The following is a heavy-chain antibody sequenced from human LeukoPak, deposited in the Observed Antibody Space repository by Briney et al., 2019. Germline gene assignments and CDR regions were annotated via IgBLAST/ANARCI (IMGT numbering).Heavy chain of an antibody. CDR2: ISNSDDTI. CDR1: GFIFSDYY. Sequence: KTGGSLRLSCAASGFIFSDYYMTWIRQAPGKGPEYISYISNSDDTINYADSVKGRFTISRDNDNNSLYLQMSSLRAEDTAVYYCARIGASGWHFKFYYGLDVWGQGTTVAVSS. CDR3: ARIGASGWHFKFYYGLDV. D-gene: IGHD6-19*01. J-gene: IGHJ6*02. V-gene: IGHV3-11*01.